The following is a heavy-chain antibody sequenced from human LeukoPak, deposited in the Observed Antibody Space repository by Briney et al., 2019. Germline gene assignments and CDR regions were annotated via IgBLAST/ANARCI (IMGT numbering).Heavy chain of an antibody. CDR3: ARAGGGSDYYYYYMDV. Sequence: PSETLSLTCTVSGGSISSYYWSWIRQPPGKGLEWIGYIYYSGSTNYNPSLKSRVTISVDTSKNQFSLKLSSVTAADTAVYYCARAGGGSDYYYYYMDVWGKGTTVTVSS. V-gene: IGHV4-59*01. CDR1: GGSISSYY. CDR2: IYYSGST. D-gene: IGHD3-16*01. J-gene: IGHJ6*03.